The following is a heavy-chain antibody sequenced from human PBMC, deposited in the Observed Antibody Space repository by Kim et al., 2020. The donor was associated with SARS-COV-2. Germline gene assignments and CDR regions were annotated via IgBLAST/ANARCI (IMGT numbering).Heavy chain of an antibody. CDR3: ARGRTVTTFYYYYGMDV. V-gene: IGHV4-34*01. Sequence: SETLSLTCAVYGGSFSGYYWSWIRQPPGKGLEWIGEINHSGSTNYNPSLKSRVTISVDTSKNQFSLKLSSVTVADTAVYYCARGRTVTTFYYYYGMDVWGQGTTVTVSS. D-gene: IGHD4-17*01. CDR1: GGSFSGYY. CDR2: INHSGST. J-gene: IGHJ6*02.